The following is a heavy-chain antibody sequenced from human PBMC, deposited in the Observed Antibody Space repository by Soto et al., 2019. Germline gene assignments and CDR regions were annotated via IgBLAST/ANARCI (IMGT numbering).Heavy chain of an antibody. CDR1: GGPFRSHT. V-gene: IGHV1-69*13. CDR3: ASPPGP. CDR2: IIPMFSTP. J-gene: IGHJ5*02. Sequence: ASVKVSCKASGGPFRSHTFSRVRQAHGQGLEWMGGIIPMFSTPNYAQKFQGRVIITADESTSTVYMELSSLRSEDTAVYYCASPPGPWGQGTLVTVSS.